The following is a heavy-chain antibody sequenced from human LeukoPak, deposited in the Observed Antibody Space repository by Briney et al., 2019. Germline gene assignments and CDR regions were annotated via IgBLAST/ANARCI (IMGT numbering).Heavy chain of an antibody. J-gene: IGHJ4*02. V-gene: IGHV4-34*01. CDR2: INHSGST. CDR3: ARRNGQDIVATFRRRYYFDY. Sequence: SETLSLTCAVYGGSFSGYYWSWIRQPPGKGLEWIGEINHSGSTNYNPSLKSRVTISVDTSKNQFSLKLSSVTAADTAVYYCARRNGQDIVATFRRRYYFDYWGQGTLVTVSS. CDR1: GGSFSGYY. D-gene: IGHD5-12*01.